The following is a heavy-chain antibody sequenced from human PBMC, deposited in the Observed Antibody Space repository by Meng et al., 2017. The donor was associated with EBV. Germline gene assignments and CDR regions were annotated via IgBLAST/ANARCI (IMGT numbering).Heavy chain of an antibody. CDR1: GGTFRSDA. D-gene: IGHD3-10*01. CDR3: ASESGRGFTPDY. Sequence: QVQLVQSGAEVKKPXXXXXVXCKTSGGTFRSDAISWVRQAPGQGLVWMGGFIPMTGVAHYAQKFQDRVSIIADEFTSTHYLELSSLRSEDTAIYFCASESGRGFTPDYWGQGTLGTVSS. J-gene: IGHJ4*02. V-gene: IGHV1-69*01. CDR2: FIPMTGVA.